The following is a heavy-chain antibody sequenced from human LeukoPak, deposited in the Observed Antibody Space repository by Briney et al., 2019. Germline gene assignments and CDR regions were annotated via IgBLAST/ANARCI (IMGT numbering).Heavy chain of an antibody. CDR1: GFTFSSYG. D-gene: IGHD3-10*01. CDR3: ADWFREAFDI. J-gene: IGHJ3*02. Sequence: PGGSLRLSCAASGFTFSSYGMHWVRQAPGKGLKWVAFIRYDGSNKYYADSVKGRFTISRDNSKNTLYLQMSSLRAEDTAVYYCADWFREAFDIWGQGTMVTVSS. V-gene: IGHV3-30*02. CDR2: IRYDGSNK.